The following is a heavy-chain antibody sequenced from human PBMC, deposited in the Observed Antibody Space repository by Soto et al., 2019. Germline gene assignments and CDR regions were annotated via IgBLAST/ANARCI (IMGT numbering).Heavy chain of an antibody. D-gene: IGHD7-27*01. CDR3: ARGPSGDKVDS. CDR1: GGSISTVNYW. J-gene: IGHJ4*02. CDR2: IYNGWST. V-gene: IGHV4-30-4*01. Sequence: QVQLQESGPGLVKPSQTLSLTCTVSGGSISTVNYWWSWIRQSPDMGLEWIGHIYNGWSTYNNPSLECLVPMSVATSKNQLSLTLISVSAADTAVYYCARGPSGDKVDSWGQGTLVTVSS.